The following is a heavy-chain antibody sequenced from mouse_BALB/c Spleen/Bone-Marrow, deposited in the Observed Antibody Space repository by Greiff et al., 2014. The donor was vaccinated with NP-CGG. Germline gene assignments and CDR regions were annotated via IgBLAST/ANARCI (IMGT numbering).Heavy chain of an antibody. CDR3: AKTYGYDYAMDY. J-gene: IGHJ4*01. D-gene: IGHD2-2*01. V-gene: IGHV2-3*01. CDR1: GYSLTSYG. CDR2: IWGYEST. Sequence: VKLMESGPGLVAPSQSLSITCTVSGYSLTSYGVSWVRQPPGKGLEWLGVIWGYESTNYHSALISRLGIRKDNSKYQVFLKLNSVQTDDTATYYGAKTYGYDYAMDYWGQGTSVTVSS.